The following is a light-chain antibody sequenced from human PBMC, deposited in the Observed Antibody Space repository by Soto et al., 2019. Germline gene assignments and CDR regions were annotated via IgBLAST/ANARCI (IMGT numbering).Light chain of an antibody. Sequence: DIQMTQSPSTLSASVGDRVTITCRASQSISNWLAWYQQKPGKAPKLLMSDASSLERGVPSRFSGSGSGTEFTLTNSSLQPDDFATYYCQHYDTYSRTFGQGTNVEIK. J-gene: IGKJ1*01. CDR3: QHYDTYSRT. CDR1: QSISNW. CDR2: DAS. V-gene: IGKV1-5*01.